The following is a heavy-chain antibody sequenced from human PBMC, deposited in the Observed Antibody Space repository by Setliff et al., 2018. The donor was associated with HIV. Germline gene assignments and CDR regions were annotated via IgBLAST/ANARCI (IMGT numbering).Heavy chain of an antibody. V-gene: IGHV4-39*01. Sequence: SETLSLTCSVSGGSVIKDNFYWGWIRQAPAKGLEWIATLYDTGRTYYNPSLKSRVTISVDTSKNHFSLKLSSVTTADTAVYYCARHRGNYDYVWGIYPSTGWGQGTLVTVSS. CDR2: LYDTGRT. CDR3: ARHRGNYDYVWGIYPSTG. D-gene: IGHD3-16*02. J-gene: IGHJ4*02. CDR1: GGSVIKDNFY.